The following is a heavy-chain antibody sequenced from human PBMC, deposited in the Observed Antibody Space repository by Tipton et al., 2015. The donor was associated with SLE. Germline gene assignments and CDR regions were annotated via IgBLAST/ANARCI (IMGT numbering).Heavy chain of an antibody. Sequence: SLRLSCAASGFTFSSYGMHWVRQAPGKGLEWVANIKQDGSEKYYVDSVKGRFTISRDNAKNSLYLQMNSLRAEDTAVYYCARGGRICSSTSCYDYWGQGTLVTVSS. J-gene: IGHJ4*02. D-gene: IGHD2-2*01. V-gene: IGHV3-7*03. CDR3: ARGGRICSSTSCYDY. CDR2: IKQDGSEK. CDR1: GFTFSSYG.